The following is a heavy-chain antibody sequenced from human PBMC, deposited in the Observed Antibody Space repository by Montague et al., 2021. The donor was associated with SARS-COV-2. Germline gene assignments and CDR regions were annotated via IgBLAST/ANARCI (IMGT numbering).Heavy chain of an antibody. CDR2: IHSAGRGT. Sequence: SLRLSCAASGFTFSDSPMSWVRQAPGKGLDWVSVIHSAGRGTYYADSVQGRFTISRDNLKNTVYLQMNSLRDVDTAVYYCAKVGDILAGYSPINLDAWGHGTLVVVSS. J-gene: IGHJ5*01. CDR3: AKVGDILAGYSPINLDA. D-gene: IGHD3-9*01. CDR1: GFTFSDSP. V-gene: IGHV3-23*03.